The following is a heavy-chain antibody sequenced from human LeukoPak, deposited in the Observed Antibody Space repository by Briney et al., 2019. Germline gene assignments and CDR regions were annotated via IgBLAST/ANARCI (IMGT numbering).Heavy chain of an antibody. CDR3: ARQKMGRRCSGGSCYSYYFDN. V-gene: IGHV5-51*01. J-gene: IGHJ4*02. D-gene: IGHD2-15*01. Sequence: GESLKISCKGSGYSFTNYWIGWVRKMPGKGLEWMGIIYPDDSDTRYSPSFQGQVTISAAQSISTAYLQWSSLKASDSAMYYCARQKMGRRCSGGSCYSYYFDNWGPGNLLTVSS. CDR2: IYPDDSDT. CDR1: GYSFTNYW.